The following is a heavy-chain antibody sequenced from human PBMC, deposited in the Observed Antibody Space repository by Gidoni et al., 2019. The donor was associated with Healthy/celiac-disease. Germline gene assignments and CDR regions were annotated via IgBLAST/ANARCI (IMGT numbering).Heavy chain of an antibody. CDR1: GGSFSSSSYY. J-gene: IGHJ4*02. Sequence: QLQLQESGPGLVKPSETLSLTCTVSGGSFSSSSYYWGWIRQPPGKGLEWIGSIYYSGSTYYNPSLKSRVTISVDTSKNQFSLKLSSVTAADTAVYYCARHKLVGGATYYFDYWGQGTLVTVSS. V-gene: IGHV4-39*01. D-gene: IGHD1-26*01. CDR3: ARHKLVGGATYYFDY. CDR2: IYYSGST.